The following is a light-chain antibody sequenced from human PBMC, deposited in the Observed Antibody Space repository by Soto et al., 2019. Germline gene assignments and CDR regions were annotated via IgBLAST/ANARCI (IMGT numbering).Light chain of an antibody. CDR1: QGISTS. CDR2: TAS. CDR3: QHSKTNSLPIT. Sequence: DIQMTQSPSSVSASVGDRVTITCRASQGISTSLAWYQQKPGAAPKLLMYTASSLQDGVPSRFSGSGSGTDFTLTISSLQTEDFATYYCQHSKTNSLPITFGQGTRLEIK. J-gene: IGKJ5*01. V-gene: IGKV1-12*01.